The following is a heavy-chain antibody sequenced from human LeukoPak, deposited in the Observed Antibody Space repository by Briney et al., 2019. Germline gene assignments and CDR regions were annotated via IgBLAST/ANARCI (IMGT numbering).Heavy chain of an antibody. J-gene: IGHJ3*02. CDR2: ISGSGGST. CDR1: GFTFSSYS. Sequence: PGGSLRLSCAASGFTFSSYSMNWVRQAPGKGLEWVSAISGSGGSTYYADSVKGRFTISRDNSKNTLYLQMNSLRAEDTAVYYCAKAVSGGSYDGDAFDIWGQGTMVTVSS. V-gene: IGHV3-23*01. CDR3: AKAVSGGSYDGDAFDI. D-gene: IGHD1-26*01.